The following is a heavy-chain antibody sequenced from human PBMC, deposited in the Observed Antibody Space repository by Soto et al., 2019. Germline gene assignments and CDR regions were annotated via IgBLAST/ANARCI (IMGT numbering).Heavy chain of an antibody. V-gene: IGHV3-30-3*01. J-gene: IGHJ6*02. CDR1: EFTFRIFA. D-gene: IGHD1-26*01. CDR2: ISYEGRRK. CDR3: ARGDREDIEGVVGVRPGEYSMDV. Sequence: QVHLVESGGGVVQPGSSLRLSCAASEFTFRIFAMHWLRQSPGKGLEGVAVISYEGRRKADSVKGRFTVSRDNSWNTLYLQMNCLRAEDTAIYYCARGDREDIEGVVGVRPGEYSMDVWGQGTTVTVSS.